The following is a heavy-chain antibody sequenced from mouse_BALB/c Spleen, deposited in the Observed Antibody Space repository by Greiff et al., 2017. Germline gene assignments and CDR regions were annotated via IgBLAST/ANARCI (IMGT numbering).Heavy chain of an antibody. J-gene: IGHJ2*01. Sequence: DVKLQESGGGLVQPGGSRKLSCAASGFTFSSFGMHWVRQAPEKGLEWVAYISSGSSTIYYADTVKGRFTISRDNPKNTLFLQMTSLRSEDTAMYYCARGGLRDSSGFYFDYWGQGTTLTVSS. CDR1: GFTFSSFG. CDR3: ARGGLRDSSGFYFDY. V-gene: IGHV5-17*02. D-gene: IGHD3-2*01. CDR2: ISSGSSTI.